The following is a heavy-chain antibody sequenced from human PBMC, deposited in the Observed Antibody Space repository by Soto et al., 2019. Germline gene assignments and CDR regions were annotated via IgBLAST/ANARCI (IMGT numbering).Heavy chain of an antibody. CDR1: GYTFTGYY. V-gene: IGHV1-2*04. CDR3: ARSYYDILTGYYRPYGMDV. D-gene: IGHD3-9*01. J-gene: IGHJ6*02. Sequence: ASVKVSCKASGYTFTGYYMHWVRQAPGQGLEWMGWINPNSGGTNYAQKFQGWVTMTRDTSISTAYMELSRLRSDDTAVYYCARSYYDILTGYYRPYGMDVWGQGTTVTVSS. CDR2: INPNSGGT.